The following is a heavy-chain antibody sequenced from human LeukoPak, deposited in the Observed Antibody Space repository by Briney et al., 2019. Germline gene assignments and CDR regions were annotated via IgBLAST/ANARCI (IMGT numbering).Heavy chain of an antibody. D-gene: IGHD3-10*01. CDR3: ARPYYYGSGSPFDY. CDR2: INPNSGGT. Sequence: SVTLSCTASGYTFTGYYMHWVRQAPGQGLEWMGWINPNSGGTNYAQKFQGRVTMTRDTSISTAYMELSRLRSDDTAVYYCARPYYYGSGSPFDYWGQGTLVTVSS. CDR1: GYTFTGYY. J-gene: IGHJ4*02. V-gene: IGHV1-2*02.